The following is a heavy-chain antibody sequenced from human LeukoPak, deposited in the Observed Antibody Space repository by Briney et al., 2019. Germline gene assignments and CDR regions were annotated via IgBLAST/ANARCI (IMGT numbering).Heavy chain of an antibody. CDR2: IYYSRST. J-gene: IGHJ4*02. D-gene: IGHD6-13*01. CDR3: ARDDGAAASY. CDR1: GGSISSSSYY. V-gene: IGHV4-39*07. Sequence: PSETLSLTCTVSGGSISSSSYYWGWIRQPPGKGLEWIGSIYYSRSTYYNPSLKSRVTISVDTSKNQFSLKLSSVTAADTAVYYCARDDGAAASYWGQGTLVTVSS.